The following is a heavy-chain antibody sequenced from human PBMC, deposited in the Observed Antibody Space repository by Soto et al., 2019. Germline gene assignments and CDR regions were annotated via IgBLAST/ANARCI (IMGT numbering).Heavy chain of an antibody. Sequence: GGSLSLSCAPSGFTFSTYAMSWVRQAPGKGLEWVSAISDSGGSTYYADSVKGRFTISRDNSKNTLYLQMNSLRAEDTAIYYCAKGSGPYRPYYFDFWGQGALVTVSS. CDR3: AKGSGPYRPYYFDF. D-gene: IGHD6-25*01. CDR1: GFTFSTYA. J-gene: IGHJ4*02. CDR2: ISDSGGST. V-gene: IGHV3-23*01.